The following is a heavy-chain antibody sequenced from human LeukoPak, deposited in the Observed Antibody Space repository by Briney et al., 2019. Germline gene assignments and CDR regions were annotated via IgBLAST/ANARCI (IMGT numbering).Heavy chain of an antibody. CDR2: IYHSGST. Sequence: SETLSLTCAVSGGSISSSNWWSWVRQPPGKGLEWIGEIYHSGSTNYNPSLKSRVTISVDKSKNQFSLKLSSVTAADTAVYYCARQLSTGPYYYYYMDVWGKGATVTVSS. J-gene: IGHJ6*03. CDR1: GGSISSSNW. V-gene: IGHV4-4*02. CDR3: ARQLSTGPYYYYYMDV. D-gene: IGHD1-1*01.